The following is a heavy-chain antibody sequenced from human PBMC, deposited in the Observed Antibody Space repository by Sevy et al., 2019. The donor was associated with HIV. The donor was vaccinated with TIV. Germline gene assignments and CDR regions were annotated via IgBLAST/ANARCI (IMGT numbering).Heavy chain of an antibody. CDR3: AGLGGAGDHFDY. D-gene: IGHD7-27*01. V-gene: IGHV4-39*01. CDR1: GGSISSGDYY. Sequence: SETLSLTCTVSGGSISSGDYYWGWIRQPPGKGLEWIGTIDYSGSTYYNPSLKSRVTVSVDTSKNQFSLKLSSVTAADTDVYYCAGLGGAGDHFDYWGQGTLVTVSS. J-gene: IGHJ4*02. CDR2: IDYSGST.